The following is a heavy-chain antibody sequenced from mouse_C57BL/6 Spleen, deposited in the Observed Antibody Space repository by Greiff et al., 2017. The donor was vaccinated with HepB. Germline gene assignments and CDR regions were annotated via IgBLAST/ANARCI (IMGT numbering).Heavy chain of an antibody. CDR3: ARSGDGYHLFAY. Sequence: VQLQQSGPELVKPGASVKISCKASGYSFTGYYMNWVKQSPEKSLEWIGEINPSTGGTTYNQKFKAKATLTVDKSSSTAYMQLKSLTSEDSAVYYCARSGDGYHLFAYWGQGTLVTVSA. CDR2: INPSTGGT. V-gene: IGHV1-42*01. CDR1: GYSFTGYY. J-gene: IGHJ3*01. D-gene: IGHD2-3*01.